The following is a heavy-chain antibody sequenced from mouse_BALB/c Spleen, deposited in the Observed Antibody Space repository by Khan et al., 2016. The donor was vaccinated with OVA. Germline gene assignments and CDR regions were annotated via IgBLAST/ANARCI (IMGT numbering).Heavy chain of an antibody. J-gene: IGHJ3*01. CDR3: AREWASWFAY. V-gene: IGHV1-18*01. CDR2: INPNNGGT. Sequence: VRLQQSGPELVKPGASVKIPCKASGYTFTDYNIDWVKQSHGKSLEWIGDINPNNGGTISHQKLTGKATLTVAKSSSKAYMDLHSLPSEYTAVYYCAREWASWFAYGGQGTLVTVSA. CDR1: GYTFTDYN.